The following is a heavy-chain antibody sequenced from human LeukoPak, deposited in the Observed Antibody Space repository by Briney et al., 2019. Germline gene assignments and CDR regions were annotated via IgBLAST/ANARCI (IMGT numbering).Heavy chain of an antibody. V-gene: IGHV4-61*02. Sequence: SETLSLTCTVPGGSIRSGAYYWSWIRQPAGKGLEWIGRIYTSGSTNYNPSLKSRVTISVDTSKNQFSLKLSSVTAADTAVYYCARHGYSGYSGYDYRRGWAFDIWGQGTMVTVSS. CDR2: IYTSGST. CDR3: ARHGYSGYSGYDYRRGWAFDI. CDR1: GGSIRSGAYY. D-gene: IGHD5-12*01. J-gene: IGHJ3*02.